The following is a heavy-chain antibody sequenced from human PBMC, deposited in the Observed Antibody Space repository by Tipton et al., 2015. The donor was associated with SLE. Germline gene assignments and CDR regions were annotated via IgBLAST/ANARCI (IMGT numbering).Heavy chain of an antibody. CDR1: GGSIRSGDHY. V-gene: IGHV4-30-4*01. J-gene: IGHJ4*02. Sequence: GLVKPSETLSLTCTVSGGSIRSGDHYWSWIRQPPGKGLEWIGYIYYSGSTYYNPSLKSRVSISVDTSRNQFSLKLSSVTAADTAVYYCARDHPIMTTVTSWGQGTLVTVSS. CDR2: IYYSGST. CDR3: ARDHPIMTTVTS. D-gene: IGHD4-17*01.